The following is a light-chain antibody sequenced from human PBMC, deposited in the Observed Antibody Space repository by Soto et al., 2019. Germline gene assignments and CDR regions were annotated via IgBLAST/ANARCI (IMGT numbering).Light chain of an antibody. V-gene: IGKV3-15*01. CDR2: GAS. CDR1: QSVRSN. J-gene: IGKJ1*01. Sequence: EIVMTQFPATLSVSPGERATLSCRASQSVRSNLAWYQQKPGQAPRLLIYGASTRATGIPARFSGSGSGTEFTLTINSLQSEDFAVYYCQQYNNWPRTFGQGTKVDTK. CDR3: QQYNNWPRT.